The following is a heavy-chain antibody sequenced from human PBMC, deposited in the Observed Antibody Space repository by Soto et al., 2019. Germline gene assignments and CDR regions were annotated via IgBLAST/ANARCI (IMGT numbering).Heavy chain of an antibody. J-gene: IGHJ4*02. D-gene: IGHD3-22*01. CDR1: GFTFSSYA. CDR2: LSGSGIST. V-gene: IGHV3-23*01. CDR3: ATRYDSSGYDY. Sequence: PGGSLRLSCAASGFTFSSYAMSWVRQAPGKGLEWVSALSGSGISTYYADTVKGRFTISRDNSRNTLYLQMNSLRAEDTAVYYCATRYDSSGYDYWGQGTLVTFYS.